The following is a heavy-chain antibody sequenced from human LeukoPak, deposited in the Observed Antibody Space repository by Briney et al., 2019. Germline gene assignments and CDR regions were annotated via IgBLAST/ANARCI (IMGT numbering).Heavy chain of an antibody. D-gene: IGHD3-16*01. V-gene: IGHV3-7*03. CDR2: INHNGNVN. CDR3: ARGGGLDV. Sequence: GGSLRLSCAASGFTFSSYWMNWARQAPGKGLEWVASINHNGNVNYYVDSVKGQFTISRDNAKDSLYLQMSNLRAEDTAVYFCARGGGLDVWGQGATVTVSS. CDR1: GFTFSSYW. J-gene: IGHJ6*02.